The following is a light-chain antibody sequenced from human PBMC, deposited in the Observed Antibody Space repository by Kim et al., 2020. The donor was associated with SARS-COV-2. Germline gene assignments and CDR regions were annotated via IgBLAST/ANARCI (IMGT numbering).Light chain of an antibody. CDR3: QQYAEWPWT. CDR2: GGA. V-gene: IGKV3-15*01. Sequence: VSPAEIVTLSGRSPKQVNDNRAWYERRPCQPPRLLVYGGAVTPRYLPARFSGSGSKTEYTLTVTSLQSEDFAIYYCQQYAEWPWTFGQGTKVDIK. CDR1: KQVNDN. J-gene: IGKJ1*01.